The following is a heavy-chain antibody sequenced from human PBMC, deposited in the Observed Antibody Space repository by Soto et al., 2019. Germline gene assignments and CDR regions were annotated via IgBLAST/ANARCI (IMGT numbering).Heavy chain of an antibody. CDR3: ARVRGDIWGSYPYGY. V-gene: IGHV4-31*03. J-gene: IGHJ4*02. Sequence: SETLSLTCTVSGGSISSGGYYWSWIRQHPGKGLEWIGYIYYSGSTYYNPSLKSRVTISVDTSKNQFSLKLSSVTAADTAVYYCARVRGDIWGSYPYGYWGQGTLVTVSS. CDR2: IYYSGST. D-gene: IGHD3-16*02. CDR1: GGSISSGGYY.